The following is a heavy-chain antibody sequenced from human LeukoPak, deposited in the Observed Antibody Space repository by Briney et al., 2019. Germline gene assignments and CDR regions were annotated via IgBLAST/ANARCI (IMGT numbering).Heavy chain of an antibody. CDR3: ARGSKWLRYFDY. J-gene: IGHJ4*02. CDR2: INPNSGGT. D-gene: IGHD5-12*01. V-gene: IGHV1-2*02. Sequence: ASVKVSCKASGYTFTGYYMHWVRQAPGQGLEWMGWINPNSGGTNYARKFQGRVTMTRDTSISTAYMELSRLRSDDTAVYYCARGSKWLRYFDYWGQGTLVTVSS. CDR1: GYTFTGYY.